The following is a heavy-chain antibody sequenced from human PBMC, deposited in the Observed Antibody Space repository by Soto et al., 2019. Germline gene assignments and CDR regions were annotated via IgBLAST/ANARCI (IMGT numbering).Heavy chain of an antibody. CDR1: GFTFSDYY. V-gene: IGHV3-11*05. Sequence: QVQLVESGGGLVKPGGSLRLSCAASGFTFSDYYMSWIRQAPGKGLEWVSYISSSSSYTNYADSVKGRFTISRDNAKNSLYLQMNSLRVEDTAVYYCASELRYFDWPLPSSDYWGQGTLVTVSS. J-gene: IGHJ4*02. CDR3: ASELRYFDWPLPSSDY. D-gene: IGHD3-9*01. CDR2: ISSSSSYT.